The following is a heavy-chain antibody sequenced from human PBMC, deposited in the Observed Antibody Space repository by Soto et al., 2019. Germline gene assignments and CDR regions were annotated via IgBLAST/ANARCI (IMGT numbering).Heavy chain of an antibody. Sequence: EVQLVESGGGLVQPGGSLRLSCAASGFTFSSDWMHWVRQAAGKGLVWVSRINMDGSSTNYADSVKGRFTISRDNAKNPLYLQMSSLRADDTAVYYCARGPRGVYGNDYWGQGALVTVSS. D-gene: IGHD2-8*02. V-gene: IGHV3-74*01. CDR1: GFTFSSDW. J-gene: IGHJ4*02. CDR3: ARGPRGVYGNDY. CDR2: INMDGSST.